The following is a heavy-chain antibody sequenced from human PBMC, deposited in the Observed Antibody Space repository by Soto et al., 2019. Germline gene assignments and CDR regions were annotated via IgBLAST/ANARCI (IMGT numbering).Heavy chain of an antibody. CDR2: INHSGST. CDR1: GGSFSGYY. J-gene: IGHJ4*02. CDR3: ARDKITGLFDY. Sequence: QVQLQQRGAGLLKPSATLSLTCAVYGGSFSGYYWTWIRQPPGTGLEWIGEINHSGSTNYNPSLKIRVTISVDTSKNQFSLKLTSVTAADTAVYYCARDKITGLFDYWGQGTLVIVSS. V-gene: IGHV4-34*01. D-gene: IGHD2-8*02.